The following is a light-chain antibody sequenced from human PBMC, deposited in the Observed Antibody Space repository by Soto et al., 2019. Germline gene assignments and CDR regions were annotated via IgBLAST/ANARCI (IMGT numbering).Light chain of an antibody. V-gene: IGKV1-5*01. CDR1: QSISSW. CDR2: DAS. CDR3: QQYNSYSPLT. J-gene: IGKJ4*01. Sequence: DIPMTQSPSTLSASVRDRVTITCRASQSISSWLAWYQQKPGKAPKLLIYDASSLESGVPSRFSGSGSGTEFTLTISSLQPDDFATYYCQQYNSYSPLTFGGGTKVDIK.